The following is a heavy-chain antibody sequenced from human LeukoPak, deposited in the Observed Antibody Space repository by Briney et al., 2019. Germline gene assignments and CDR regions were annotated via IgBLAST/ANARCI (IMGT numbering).Heavy chain of an antibody. Sequence: GEALKISCKGSGYTISNYWIAWVRQMPGKGLEWVAFVYPGSASDTKYSPSFQGQVTISADKSISTPYLEWSSLRASDTAIYYCARNHYYGAGTYYNVCDAIDLWGQGTMVTVSS. D-gene: IGHD3-10*01. CDR2: VYPGSASDT. V-gene: IGHV5-51*01. CDR1: GYTISNYW. CDR3: ARNHYYGAGTYYNVCDAIDL. J-gene: IGHJ3*01.